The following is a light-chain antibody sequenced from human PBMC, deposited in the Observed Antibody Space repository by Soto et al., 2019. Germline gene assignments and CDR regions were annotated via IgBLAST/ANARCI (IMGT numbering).Light chain of an antibody. J-gene: IGLJ2*01. CDR3: ATWDRSLTGEG. Sequence: QSVLTQPPSVSAAPGQKVTISCSGSSSNIGNNYVSWFQQLPGTAPKLLIYDSNKRPSEIPDRFSGSKSGTSATLDITGLQPGDEADYYCATWDRSLTGEGFGGGTKLTVL. V-gene: IGLV1-51*01. CDR2: DSN. CDR1: SSNIGNNY.